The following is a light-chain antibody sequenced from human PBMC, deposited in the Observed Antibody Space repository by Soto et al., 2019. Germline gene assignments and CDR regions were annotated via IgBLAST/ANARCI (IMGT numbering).Light chain of an antibody. CDR3: QHYSYSRYFS. CDR2: GVS. Sequence: EIVLTQSPGTLSLSPGERATLSCRASESVSHNYLAWYQQKPGQAPGLLIYGVSFRATGIPARFSGSGSGTDFSLTISRLEPEDFAVYYCQHYSYSRYFSFGPGTKVEVK. CDR1: ESVSHNY. J-gene: IGKJ3*01. V-gene: IGKV3-20*01.